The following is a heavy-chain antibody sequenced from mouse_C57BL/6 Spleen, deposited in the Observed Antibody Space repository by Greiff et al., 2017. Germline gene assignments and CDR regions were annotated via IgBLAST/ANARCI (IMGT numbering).Heavy chain of an antibody. D-gene: IGHD2-3*01. CDR1: GYTFTSYT. J-gene: IGHJ4*01. CDR3: ARDGYYGYAMDY. Sequence: VQLQQSGAELARPGASVKMSCKASGYTFTSYTMHWVKQRPGQGLEWIGYINPSSGYTKYNQKFKDKATLTADKSSSTAYMELSSLPSEDSAVYYCARDGYYGYAMDYWGQGTSVTVSS. CDR2: INPSSGYT. V-gene: IGHV1-4*01.